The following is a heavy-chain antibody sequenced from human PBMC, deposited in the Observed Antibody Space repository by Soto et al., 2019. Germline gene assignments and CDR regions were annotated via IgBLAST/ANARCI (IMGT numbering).Heavy chain of an antibody. Sequence: EVQLLESGGGLVQPGGSLRLSCAASGFTFSSYAMSWVRQAPGKGLEWVSAISGSGGSTYYADSVKGRFTISRDNSKNTLYLQMNSRRAEDTAVYYCAKTLGYCSGGSCYSDYYYYGMDVWGQGTTVTVSS. V-gene: IGHV3-23*01. CDR1: GFTFSSYA. CDR3: AKTLGYCSGGSCYSDYYYYGMDV. J-gene: IGHJ6*02. D-gene: IGHD2-15*01. CDR2: ISGSGGST.